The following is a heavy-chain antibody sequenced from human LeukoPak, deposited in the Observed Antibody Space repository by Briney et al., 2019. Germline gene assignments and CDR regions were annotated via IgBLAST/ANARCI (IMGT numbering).Heavy chain of an antibody. V-gene: IGHV3-21*01. CDR1: GFTFSSYS. D-gene: IGHD1-1*01. CDR3: ARDRQLERRLFDY. CDR2: ISSSSSYI. J-gene: IGHJ4*02. Sequence: GGSLRLSCAASGFTFSSYSMNRVRQAPGKGLEWVSSISSSSSYIYYADSVKGRFTISRDNAKNSLYLQMNSLRAEDTAVYYCARDRQLERRLFDYWGQGTLVTVSS.